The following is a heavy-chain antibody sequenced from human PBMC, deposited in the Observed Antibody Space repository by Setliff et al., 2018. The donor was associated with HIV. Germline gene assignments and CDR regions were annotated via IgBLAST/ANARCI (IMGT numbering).Heavy chain of an antibody. CDR1: GASISSYY. J-gene: IGHJ4*02. Sequence: SETLSLTCTVSGASISSYYWNWIRQPAGKGLECIGRIYTSGSTNYNPSLKSRVTMSVDTSKNQFSLKLSSVTAADTAVYYCARLRPSVADRSYFDHWGQGTLVTVSS. D-gene: IGHD6-19*01. CDR2: IYTSGST. V-gene: IGHV4-4*07. CDR3: ARLRPSVADRSYFDH.